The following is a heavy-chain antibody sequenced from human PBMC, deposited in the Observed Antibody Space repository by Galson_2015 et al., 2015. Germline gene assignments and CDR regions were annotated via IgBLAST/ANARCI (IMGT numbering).Heavy chain of an antibody. J-gene: IGHJ3*02. V-gene: IGHV3-7*01. Sequence: SLRLSCAASGFTFSSYWMSWVRQAPGKGLEWVANIKQDGSVKYYVDSVKGRFTISRDNAKKSLYLQMNSLRVEDTAVYYCARASSSSSRAFDIWGQGIMVTVSS. CDR3: ARASSSSSRAFDI. CDR2: IKQDGSVK. CDR1: GFTFSSYW. D-gene: IGHD6-6*01.